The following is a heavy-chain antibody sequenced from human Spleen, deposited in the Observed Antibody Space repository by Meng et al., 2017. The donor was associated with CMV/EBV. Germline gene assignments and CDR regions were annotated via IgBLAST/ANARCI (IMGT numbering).Heavy chain of an antibody. D-gene: IGHD4-17*01. CDR2: ISNNGANT. Sequence: GRSLKISCAASGFAYAMSWVRQAPGKGLEWVSTISNNGANTYYADSAKGRFTISRDNSKNTLSLLMSSLRAEDTAVYYCAASVGDYVFLFDYWGQGTLVTVSS. CDR3: AASVGDYVFLFDY. V-gene: IGHV3-23*01. J-gene: IGHJ4*02. CDR1: GFAYA.